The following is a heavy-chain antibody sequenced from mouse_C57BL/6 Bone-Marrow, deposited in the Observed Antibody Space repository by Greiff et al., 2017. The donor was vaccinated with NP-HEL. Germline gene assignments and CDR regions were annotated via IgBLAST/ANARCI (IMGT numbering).Heavy chain of an antibody. CDR2: ILPGSGST. J-gene: IGHJ4*01. Sequence: QLQLQQPVAELMKPGASVKLSCKATGYTFTGYWIEWVKQRPGHGLEWIGEILPGSGSTNYNEKFKGKATFTADTSSNTAYMQLSSLTTEDSAIYYCARREGDLLGAMDYWGQGTSVTVSS. CDR3: ARREGDLLGAMDY. V-gene: IGHV1-9*01. CDR1: GYTFTGYW. D-gene: IGHD2-1*01.